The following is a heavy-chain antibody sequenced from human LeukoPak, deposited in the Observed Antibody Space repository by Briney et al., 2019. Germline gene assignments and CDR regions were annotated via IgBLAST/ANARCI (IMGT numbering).Heavy chain of an antibody. J-gene: IGHJ4*02. CDR2: INGNGGST. D-gene: IGHD3-9*01. V-gene: IGHV3-23*01. Sequence: GGSLRLSCAASGFAFSSYAMNWVRQVPGKGLEWVSAINGNGGSTYYADSVKGRFTISRDDAKNLLYLDMNGLRAEDTAVYYCARHKPVLRYFDWLSYFDYWGQGTLVTVSS. CDR1: GFAFSSYA. CDR3: ARHKPVLRYFDWLSYFDY.